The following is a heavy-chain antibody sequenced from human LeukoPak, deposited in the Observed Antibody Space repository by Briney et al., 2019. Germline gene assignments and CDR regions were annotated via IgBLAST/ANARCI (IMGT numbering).Heavy chain of an antibody. CDR1: GFTFNTYA. J-gene: IGHJ4*02. CDR3: ATLSLNWNYNHYFDF. Sequence: PAGSLRLSCAASGFTFNTYAMHWIRQAPGGGLEWVAFIRSDGSNKNYADSVKGRFTISRDNSKNTLYLQMNSLRVEGTGVYYCATLSLNWNYNHYFDFWGQGTLVTISS. D-gene: IGHD1-7*01. CDR2: IRSDGSNK. V-gene: IGHV3-30*02.